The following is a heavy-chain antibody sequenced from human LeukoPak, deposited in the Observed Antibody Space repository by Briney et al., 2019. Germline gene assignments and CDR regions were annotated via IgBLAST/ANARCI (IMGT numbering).Heavy chain of an antibody. CDR2: IIPIFGTA. J-gene: IGHJ4*02. Sequence: ASVKVSCKASGSTFSSYAISWVRQAPGQGLEWMGGIIPIFGTANYAQKFQGRVTITADESTSTAYMELSSLRSEDTAVYYCARRRVDTAMVHDYWGQGTLVTVSS. V-gene: IGHV1-69*13. CDR1: GSTFSSYA. CDR3: ARRRVDTAMVHDY. D-gene: IGHD5-18*01.